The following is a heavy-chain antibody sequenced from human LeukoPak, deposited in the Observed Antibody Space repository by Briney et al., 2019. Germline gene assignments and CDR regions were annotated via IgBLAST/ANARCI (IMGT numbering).Heavy chain of an antibody. CDR3: AKDLRDPETGIFDY. V-gene: IGHV3-30*18. J-gene: IGHJ4*02. CDR2: ISYDGSNK. CDR1: GFTFSSYG. D-gene: IGHD3-10*01. Sequence: GGSLRLSCAASGFTFSSYGMHWVRQAPGKGLEWVAVISYDGSNKYYADSVKGRFTISRDNSKNTLYLQMNSLRAEDTAVYYCAKDLRDPETGIFDYWGQGTLVTVSS.